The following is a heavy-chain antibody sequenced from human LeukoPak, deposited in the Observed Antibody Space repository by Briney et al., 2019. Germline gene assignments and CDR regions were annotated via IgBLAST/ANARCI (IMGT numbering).Heavy chain of an antibody. V-gene: IGHV3-7*01. Sequence: GGSLRLSCAASGFTFSTYWMSWVRQAPGKGLEWVANIKQDGSEKYYVDSVKGRFTISRDNAKNSLYLQMNSLRAEDTAVYYCARDLRGVRVTGDYWGQGTLVTVSS. CDR2: IKQDGSEK. CDR3: ARDLRGVRVTGDY. D-gene: IGHD2-21*02. CDR1: GFTFSTYW. J-gene: IGHJ4*02.